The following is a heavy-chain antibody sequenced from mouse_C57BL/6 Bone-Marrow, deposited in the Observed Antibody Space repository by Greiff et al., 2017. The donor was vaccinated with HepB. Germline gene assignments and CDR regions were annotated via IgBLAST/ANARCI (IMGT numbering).Heavy chain of an antibody. CDR3: ARDNDYDNAMDY. CDR2: IYPGSGNT. Sequence: VQLQQSGAELVRPGASVKLSCKASGYTFTDYYINWVKQRPGQGLEWIARIYPGSGNTYYNEKFKGKATLTAEKSSSTAYMQLSSLTSEDSAVYFCARDNDYDNAMDYWGQGTSVTVSS. J-gene: IGHJ4*01. D-gene: IGHD2-4*01. V-gene: IGHV1-76*01. CDR1: GYTFTDYY.